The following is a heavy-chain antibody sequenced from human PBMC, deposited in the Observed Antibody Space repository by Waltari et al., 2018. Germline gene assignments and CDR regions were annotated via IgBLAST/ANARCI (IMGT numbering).Heavy chain of an antibody. Sequence: QVQLQQWGAGLLKPSETLSLTCAVYGGSFSGYYWSWIRQPPGKGLEWIGEINHRGSTNYHPSPKGPVTISVETAKNQFSPKLGSVTAAGPALYYCARGPDRITIFGVVITRRDWYFDYWGQGTLVTVSS. V-gene: IGHV4-34*01. CDR2: INHRGST. D-gene: IGHD3-3*01. J-gene: IGHJ4*02. CDR1: GGSFSGYY. CDR3: ARGPDRITIFGVVITRRDWYFDY.